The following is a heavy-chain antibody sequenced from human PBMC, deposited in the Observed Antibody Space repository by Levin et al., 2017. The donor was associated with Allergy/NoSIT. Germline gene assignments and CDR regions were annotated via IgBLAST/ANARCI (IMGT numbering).Heavy chain of an antibody. J-gene: IGHJ6*03. CDR2: ISTHNGNT. Sequence: ASVKVSCKASGYTFKNYGISWVRQAPGQGLEWMGWISTHNGNTNYAQSFQGRVTMTTDTSTSTADMELRSLISDHTAVYYCARFVVTPVSYFYMDVWGKGTTVTVSS. V-gene: IGHV1-18*01. CDR1: GYTFKNYG. D-gene: IGHD2-2*01. CDR3: ARFVVTPVSYFYMDV.